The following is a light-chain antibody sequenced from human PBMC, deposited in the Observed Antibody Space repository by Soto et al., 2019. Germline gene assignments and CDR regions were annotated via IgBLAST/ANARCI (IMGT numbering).Light chain of an antibody. CDR2: GAS. Sequence: IVLTQSPGTLSLSPGERATLSCRASQNIGTYLAWHHHKPGQAPSVRIYGASSRATGIPDRFSGSGSGTDFTLTISRLEPEDFAVYYCHQYGLSPPYTFGPGTKVDI. CDR3: HQYGLSPPYT. CDR1: QNIGTY. V-gene: IGKV3-20*01. J-gene: IGKJ3*01.